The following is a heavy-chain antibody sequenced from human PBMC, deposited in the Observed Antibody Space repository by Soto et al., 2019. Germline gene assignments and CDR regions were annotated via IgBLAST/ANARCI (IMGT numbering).Heavy chain of an antibody. CDR2: ISYTGTT. Sequence: LQESGPGLVKPSETLSLTCSVFGDSISSRSYYWAWIRRPPGMGLEWLASISYTGTTYYNPSRMIRAAISGDTSKNQFSLKLSFVTAADTAVYYCARFIWYDGDSITNYYMDFWGNGSTGTVSS. J-gene: IGHJ6*03. CDR1: GDSISSRSYY. D-gene: IGHD4-17*01. CDR3: ARFIWYDGDSITNYYMDF. V-gene: IGHV4-39*01.